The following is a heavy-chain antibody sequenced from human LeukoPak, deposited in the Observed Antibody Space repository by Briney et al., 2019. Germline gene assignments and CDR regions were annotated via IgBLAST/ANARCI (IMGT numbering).Heavy chain of an antibody. CDR1: GGSISSGGYY. J-gene: IGHJ4*02. Sequence: SEALSLTCTVSGGSISSGGYYWSWIRQHPGKGLEWIGYIYYSGSTYYNPSLKSRVTISVDTSKNQFSLKLSSVTAADTAVYYCARICSSTSCHKDSFDYWGQGTLVTVSS. V-gene: IGHV4-31*03. D-gene: IGHD2-2*01. CDR3: ARICSSTSCHKDSFDY. CDR2: IYYSGST.